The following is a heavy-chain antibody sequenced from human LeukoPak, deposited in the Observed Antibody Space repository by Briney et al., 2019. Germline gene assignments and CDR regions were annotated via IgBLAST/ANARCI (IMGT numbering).Heavy chain of an antibody. CDR1: GYTFTSYD. Sequence: ASVKVSCKASGYTFTSYDINWVRQATGQGLEWMGWMNPNSGNTGYAQKFQGRVTMTRNTSISTAYMELSSLRSEDTAVYYCARFALSVYYYDSSGYYPLDAFDIWGQGTMVTVSS. CDR3: ARFALSVYYYDSSGYYPLDAFDI. CDR2: MNPNSGNT. V-gene: IGHV1-8*01. J-gene: IGHJ3*02. D-gene: IGHD3-22*01.